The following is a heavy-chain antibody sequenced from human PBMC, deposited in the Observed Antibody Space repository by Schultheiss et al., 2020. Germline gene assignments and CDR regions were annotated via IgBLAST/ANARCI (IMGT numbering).Heavy chain of an antibody. D-gene: IGHD6-6*01. CDR3: AREKWQLGPAVDV. V-gene: IGHV3-48*01. CDR1: GFTFGDYA. CDR2: ISSGSDTI. J-gene: IGHJ6*02. Sequence: GGSLRLSCTASGFTFGDYAMSWFRQAPGKGLEWIAYISSGSDTIYYADSVKGRFTISRDNSKNTLYLQMNSLRAEDTAVYYCAREKWQLGPAVDVWGQGTTVTVSS.